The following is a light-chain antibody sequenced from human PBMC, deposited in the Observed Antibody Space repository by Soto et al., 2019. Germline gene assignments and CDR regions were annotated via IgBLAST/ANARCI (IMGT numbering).Light chain of an antibody. CDR2: AAS. J-gene: IGKJ1*01. V-gene: IGKV1-39*01. CDR1: QSISSY. Sequence: DIQMTQSPSSLSASVGDRVTITCRASQSISSYLNWYQQKPGKAPKLLIYAASSLQSGVPSRLRGRGSGKIFPLTTRILQPENFETYNCQKSYSPPRTLGKGTRGDIK. CDR3: QKSYSPPRT.